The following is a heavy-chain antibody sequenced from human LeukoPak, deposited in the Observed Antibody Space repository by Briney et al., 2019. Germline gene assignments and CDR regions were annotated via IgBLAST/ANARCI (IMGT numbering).Heavy chain of an antibody. Sequence: SQTLSLTCSVSGGSISGYDWSWFRQSPGKGLEWIAWVHYTGATSTNTSLRSRGSTFIDTSKSQLSLKVTSVTAAATAVYYCTGHFQFTSLLLYCWGQGTLVTVSS. CDR1: GGSISGYD. V-gene: IGHV4-59*08. CDR2: VHYTGAT. D-gene: IGHD2-2*01. CDR3: TGHFQFTSLLLYC. J-gene: IGHJ4*02.